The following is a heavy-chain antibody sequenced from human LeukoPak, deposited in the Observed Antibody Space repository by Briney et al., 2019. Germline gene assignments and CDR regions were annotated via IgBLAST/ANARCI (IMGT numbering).Heavy chain of an antibody. V-gene: IGHV3-30*02. CDR3: AKVRLAYCSGGSCSRGGTSMDV. D-gene: IGHD2-15*01. Sequence: DSVTGRFTISRDNSKNTLYLQMNSLRAEDTAVYYCAKVRLAYCSGGSCSRGGTSMDVWGRGTTVTISS. J-gene: IGHJ6*03.